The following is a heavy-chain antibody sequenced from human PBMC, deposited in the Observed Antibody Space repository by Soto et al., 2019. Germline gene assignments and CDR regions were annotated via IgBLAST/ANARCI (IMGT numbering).Heavy chain of an antibody. V-gene: IGHV3-23*01. CDR3: AKDKANYDSSGYYFGGAFDI. D-gene: IGHD3-22*01. CDR1: GFPFSNYA. CDR2: ISGSAGGT. Sequence: EVQLLESGGGLVQPGGSLRLSCAASGFPFSNYAMSWVRQAPGQGLEWVSAISGSAGGTYYADSVRGRFTISRDNSKNTRDLQMNSRRAEDTAVYYCAKDKANYDSSGYYFGGAFDIWGQGTMVTVSS. J-gene: IGHJ3*02.